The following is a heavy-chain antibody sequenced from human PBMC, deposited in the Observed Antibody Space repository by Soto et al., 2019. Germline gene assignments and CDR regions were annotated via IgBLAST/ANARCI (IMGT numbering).Heavy chain of an antibody. Sequence: EVQLVESGGGLVQPGGSLRLSCAASGFTFSSYSMNWVRQAPGKGLEWVSYISSSSSTIYYADSVKGRFTISRDNAKDSLYLQMDSVRAEDAAVYYCARGGYYYDSSGLSYWGQGTLVTVSS. J-gene: IGHJ4*02. D-gene: IGHD3-22*01. CDR3: ARGGYYYDSSGLSY. CDR1: GFTFSSYS. CDR2: ISSSSSTI. V-gene: IGHV3-48*01.